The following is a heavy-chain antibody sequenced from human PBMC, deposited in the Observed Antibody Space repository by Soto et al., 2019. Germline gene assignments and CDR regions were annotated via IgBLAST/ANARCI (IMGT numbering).Heavy chain of an antibody. J-gene: IGHJ4*01. D-gene: IGHD2-8*02. CDR3: AKARCTGNSCYVPDY. CDR2: ISGSGSSP. Sequence: HPGGSLRLSCAASGFTFNSYTMAWVRQAPGKGLEWVSSISGSGSSPSYADSVQGRFIIYRDNSRTTLSLQMNSLRAEDTATYYCAKARCTGNSCYVPDYWGHGSLVTSPQ. V-gene: IGHV3-23*01. CDR1: GFTFNSYT.